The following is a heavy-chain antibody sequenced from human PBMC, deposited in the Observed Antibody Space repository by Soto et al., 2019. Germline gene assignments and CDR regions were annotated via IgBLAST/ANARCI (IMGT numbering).Heavy chain of an antibody. V-gene: IGHV4-4*07. Sequence: PSETLSLTCSVSGGTISGYYWTWIRQPAGKGLEWIGRIYSSGNTKYNPSLQSRVTMSLDTSNNQFSLRLTSVTAADTAVYYCARGQRFSDWFDPWGQG. J-gene: IGHJ5*02. CDR2: IYSSGNT. CDR1: GGTISGYY. D-gene: IGHD3-3*01. CDR3: ARGQRFSDWFDP.